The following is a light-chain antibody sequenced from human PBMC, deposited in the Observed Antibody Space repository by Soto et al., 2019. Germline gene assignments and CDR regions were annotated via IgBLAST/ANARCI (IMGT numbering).Light chain of an antibody. V-gene: IGKV1-39*01. J-gene: IGKJ1*01. CDR1: QTISSH. CDR2: GVS. CDR3: QQSYSTPPT. Sequence: DIQMTQSPSSLSASVGDRVTITCRASQTISSHLSWYQQKPGKAPKFLIYGVSSLQSGVPSRFSGSGFGTDFTLTISSLQPEDFATYYCQQSYSTPPTFGQGTRVEI.